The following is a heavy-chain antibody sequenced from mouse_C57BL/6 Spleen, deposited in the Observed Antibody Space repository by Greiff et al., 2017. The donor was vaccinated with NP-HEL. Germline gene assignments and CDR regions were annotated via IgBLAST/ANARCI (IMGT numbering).Heavy chain of an antibody. V-gene: IGHV1-7*01. CDR2: INPSSGYT. CDR3: ARDDSNNMGVYYFDY. J-gene: IGHJ2*01. D-gene: IGHD2-5*01. Sequence: QVHVKQSGAELAKPGASVKLSCKASGYTFTSYWMHWVKQRPGQGLEWIGYINPSSGYTKYNQKFKDKATLTADKSSSTAYMQLSSLTYEDSAVYYCARDDSNNMGVYYFDYWGQGTTLTVSS. CDR1: GYTFTSYW.